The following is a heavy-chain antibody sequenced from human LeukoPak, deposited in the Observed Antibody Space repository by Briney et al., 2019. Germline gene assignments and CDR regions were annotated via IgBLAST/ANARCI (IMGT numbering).Heavy chain of an antibody. J-gene: IGHJ6*04. CDR3: AQEHFDTSGYYSRFDN. CDR2: SGGSGGRT. D-gene: IGHD3-22*01. Sequence: GGSLRLSCAASGFTFPRHAMSWVRQAPGKGLEWVASSGGSGGRTHYADSVKGRFTISRDNSQNTVYLHMNSLRADDTAVYYCAQEHFDTSGYYSRFDNWGTGTTVTVSS. V-gene: IGHV3-23*01. CDR1: GFTFPRHA.